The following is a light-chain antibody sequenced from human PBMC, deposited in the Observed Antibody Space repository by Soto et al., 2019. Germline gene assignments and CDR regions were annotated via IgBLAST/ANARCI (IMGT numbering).Light chain of an antibody. CDR3: TSYVGNAWV. CDR1: SY. CDR2: EVR. J-gene: IGLJ3*02. Sequence: QSALTQPPSASGSPGQLVTISCTATSYVSWYQQHPGKAPKLLIYEVRKRPSGVPDRFYGSTSGNTASLTVSGLQAEDEADYYCTSYVGNAWVFGGGTKLTV. V-gene: IGLV2-8*01.